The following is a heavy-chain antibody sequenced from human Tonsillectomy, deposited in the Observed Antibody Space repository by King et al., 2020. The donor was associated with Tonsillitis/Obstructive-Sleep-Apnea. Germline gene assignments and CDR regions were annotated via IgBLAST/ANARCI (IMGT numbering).Heavy chain of an antibody. J-gene: IGHJ3*02. CDR3: AIDRVVVVLPATPYDAFDI. D-gene: IGHD2-15*01. CDR2: ISYDGSNK. CDR1: GFTFRSYA. Sequence: QLVQSGGGVVQPGRSLKLSCAASGFTFRSYAIHWVRQVPGKGLEWVAVISYDGSNKNFADSVKGRFTISRDNSKHTVYLQMNSLRAEDTAVYYCAIDRVVVVLPATPYDAFDIWGQGTMVTVSS. V-gene: IGHV3-30*01.